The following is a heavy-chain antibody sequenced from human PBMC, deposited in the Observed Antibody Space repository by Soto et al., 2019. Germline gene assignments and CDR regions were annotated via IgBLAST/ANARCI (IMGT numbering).Heavy chain of an antibody. CDR3: ARHYYGSGSYYNGSYYYYMDV. D-gene: IGHD3-10*01. CDR1: GYSFTSYW. V-gene: IGHV5-51*01. CDR2: IYPGDSDT. J-gene: IGHJ6*03. Sequence: PGESLKISCKGSGYSFTSYWIGWVRQMPGKGLEWMGIIYPGDSDTRYSPSFQGQVTISADKSISTAYLQWSSLKASDTAMYYCARHYYGSGSYYNGSYYYYMDVWGKGTTVASP.